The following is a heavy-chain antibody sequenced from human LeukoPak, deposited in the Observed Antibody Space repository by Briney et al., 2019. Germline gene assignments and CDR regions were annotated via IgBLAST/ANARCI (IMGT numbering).Heavy chain of an antibody. Sequence: GGSLRLSCAASGFSFDTYAMIWVRQAPGKGLEWVSGIDASGGHTYQADSVKGRFTISRDNSKNTLYFQMTSLSAEDTAVYYCAKGSGIHHFNWFDPWGRGTLVTVSS. J-gene: IGHJ5*02. CDR2: IDASGGHT. D-gene: IGHD3-10*01. CDR1: GFSFDTYA. CDR3: AKGSGIHHFNWFDP. V-gene: IGHV3-23*01.